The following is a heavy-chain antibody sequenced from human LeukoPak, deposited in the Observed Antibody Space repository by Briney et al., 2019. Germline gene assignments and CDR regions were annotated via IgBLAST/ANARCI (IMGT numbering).Heavy chain of an antibody. Sequence: PGGSLRLSCAASGFTFRKYWMAWVRQAPGQGLEWVATIAANGNDKDYEDSVKGRFTISRDNARNSLSLQIDSLRAEDTALYHCARNNAMDVWGQGTTVIVSS. D-gene: IGHD2-8*01. CDR2: IAANGNDK. CDR1: GFTFRKYW. CDR3: ARNNAMDV. V-gene: IGHV3-7*03. J-gene: IGHJ6*02.